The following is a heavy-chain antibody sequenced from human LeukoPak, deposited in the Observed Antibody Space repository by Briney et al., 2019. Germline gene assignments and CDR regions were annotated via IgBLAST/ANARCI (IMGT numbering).Heavy chain of an antibody. Sequence: PGGSLRLSCAASGFTFTNYAMTWVRQAPGKGLEWVAATVGIGPDTYHADSVKGRFTISRDNSKNILYLQMNSLRVKDTAVYYCTKASAARCIGVFCYPFDHWGQGTLVTVSS. CDR1: GFTFTNYA. V-gene: IGHV3-23*01. J-gene: IGHJ4*02. D-gene: IGHD2-15*01. CDR2: TVGIGPDT. CDR3: TKASAARCIGVFCYPFDH.